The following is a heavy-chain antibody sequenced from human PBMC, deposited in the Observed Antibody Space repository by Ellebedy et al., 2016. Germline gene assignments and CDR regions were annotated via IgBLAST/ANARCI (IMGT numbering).Heavy chain of an antibody. CDR1: GFTFSSYA. D-gene: IGHD6-13*01. CDR3: AKDQKSDSSSWPQRYYYGMDV. Sequence: GGSLRLSCAASGFTFSSYAMHWVRQAPGKGLEWVAVISYDGSNKYYADSVKGRFTISRDNSKNTLYLQMNSLRAEDTAVYYCAKDQKSDSSSWPQRYYYGMDVWGQGTTVTVSS. CDR2: ISYDGSNK. J-gene: IGHJ6*02. V-gene: IGHV3-30-3*01.